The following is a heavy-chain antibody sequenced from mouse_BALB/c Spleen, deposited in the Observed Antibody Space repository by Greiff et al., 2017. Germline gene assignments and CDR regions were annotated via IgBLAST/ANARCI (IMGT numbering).Heavy chain of an antibody. V-gene: IGHV5-6-5*01. J-gene: IGHJ3*01. Sequence: EVQVVESGGGLVKPGGSLKLSCAASGFTFSSYAMSWVRQTPEKRLEWVASISSGGSTYYPDSVKGRFTISRDNARNILYLQMSSLRSEDTAMYYCARNDGYCFAYWGQGTLVTVSA. D-gene: IGHD2-3*01. CDR3: ARNDGYCFAY. CDR2: ISSGGST. CDR1: GFTFSSYA.